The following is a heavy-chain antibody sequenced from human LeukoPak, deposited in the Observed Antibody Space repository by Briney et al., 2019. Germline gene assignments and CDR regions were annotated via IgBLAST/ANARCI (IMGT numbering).Heavy chain of an antibody. CDR3: ARGRSITLLRGVAMSDGFDI. V-gene: IGHV3-21*01. D-gene: IGHD3-10*01. Sequence: GGSLRLSCTASGFTFTSNGMNWVRQAPGKGLEWVSFIDTSGSYIYYGDSLKGRDTISRDNAKNSLYLQMNGLRAEDTAVYYCARGRSITLLRGVAMSDGFDIWGQGAMVTVSS. CDR1: GFTFTSNG. CDR2: IDTSGSYI. J-gene: IGHJ3*02.